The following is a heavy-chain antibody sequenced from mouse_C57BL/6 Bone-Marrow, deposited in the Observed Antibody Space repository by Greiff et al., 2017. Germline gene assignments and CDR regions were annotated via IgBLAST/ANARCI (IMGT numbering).Heavy chain of an antibody. V-gene: IGHV1-76*01. D-gene: IGHD2-3*01. J-gene: IGHJ2*01. CDR3: ARSDDGYYYYFDY. Sequence: QVQLQQSGAELVRPGASVKLSCKASGYTFTDYYINWVKQRPGQGLEWIARIYPGSGNTYYNEKFKGKATLTAEKSSSTAYLQLSSLTSADSAVYFCARSDDGYYYYFDYWGQGTTLTVSS. CDR2: IYPGSGNT. CDR1: GYTFTDYY.